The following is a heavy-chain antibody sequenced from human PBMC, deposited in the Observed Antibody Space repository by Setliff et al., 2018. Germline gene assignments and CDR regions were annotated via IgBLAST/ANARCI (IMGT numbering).Heavy chain of an antibody. V-gene: IGHV4-61*01. D-gene: IGHD3-3*01. J-gene: IGHJ6*03. CDR1: GGSVGNSYYY. CDR2: VYYSGTA. Sequence: SETLSLTCTVSGGSVGNSYYYWSWIRQPPGKGLEFIGYVYYSGTANYSPSLRSRLTISVDTSKNQFSLQLSSVSAADTALYYCARVSGFLYVDVWGKGTTVTVSS. CDR3: ARVSGFLYVDV.